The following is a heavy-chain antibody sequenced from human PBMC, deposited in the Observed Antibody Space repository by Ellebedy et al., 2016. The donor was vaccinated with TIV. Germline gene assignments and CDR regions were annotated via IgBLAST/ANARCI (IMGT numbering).Heavy chain of an antibody. CDR2: ISYSGST. CDR3: ARVVWQQPVSYAFDI. Sequence: ESLKISCAASGFTFSSYAMSWVRQPPGKGLEWIGYISYSGSTNYNPSLKSRVTISVDTSKNQFYLRLSSVTAADTAVYYCARVVWQQPVSYAFDIWGQGTMVTVSS. J-gene: IGHJ3*02. D-gene: IGHD6-13*01. V-gene: IGHV4-59*01. CDR1: GFTFSSYA.